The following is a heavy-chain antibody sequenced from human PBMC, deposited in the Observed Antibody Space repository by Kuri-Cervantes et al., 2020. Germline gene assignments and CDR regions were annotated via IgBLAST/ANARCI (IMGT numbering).Heavy chain of an antibody. J-gene: IGHJ4*02. D-gene: IGHD5-18*01. V-gene: IGHV4-38-2*01. CDR1: GYSISSGYF. Sequence: SQTLSLTCAVFGYSISSGYFWGWIRQPPGKGLEWIGIIYHSGSTYYNPSLKSRVTISVDTSKSQFSLKLSSVTAADTAVYYCARFRHTAMPPFIDYWGQGTLVTVSS. CDR2: IYHSGST. CDR3: ARFRHTAMPPFIDY.